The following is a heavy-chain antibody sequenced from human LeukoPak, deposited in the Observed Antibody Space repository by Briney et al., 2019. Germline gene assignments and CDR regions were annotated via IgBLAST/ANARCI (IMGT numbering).Heavy chain of an antibody. CDR2: IRSKAYGGTT. Sequence: GGSLRLSCTASGFTFGDYAMSWVRQAPGKGLEWVGFIRSKAYGGTTEYAASVKGRFTISRDDSKSIAYLQMNSLKTEDTAVYYCTRFQLAPYYYGVDVWGQGTTVTVSS. V-gene: IGHV3-49*04. J-gene: IGHJ6*02. CDR1: GFTFGDYA. D-gene: IGHD2-2*01. CDR3: TRFQLAPYYYGVDV.